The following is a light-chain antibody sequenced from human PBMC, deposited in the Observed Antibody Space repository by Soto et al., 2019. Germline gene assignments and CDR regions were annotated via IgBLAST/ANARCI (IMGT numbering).Light chain of an antibody. CDR3: QTWGTGTWG. Sequence: QTVVTQSPSASASLGASVKLTCTLSSGHSSYAIAWHQQQPEKGPRYLMKLNSDGSHNKGDGIPDRFSGSSSGAERFLTISSLQSEDEADYYCQTWGTGTWGFGGGTKLTVL. J-gene: IGLJ3*02. CDR1: SGHSSYA. V-gene: IGLV4-69*01. CDR2: LNSDGSH.